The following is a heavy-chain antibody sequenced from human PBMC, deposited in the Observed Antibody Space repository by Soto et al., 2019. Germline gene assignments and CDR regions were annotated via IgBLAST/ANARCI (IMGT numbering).Heavy chain of an antibody. J-gene: IGHJ6*02. V-gene: IGHV3-30-3*01. CDR2: ISYDGSNK. CDR1: GFTFSSYA. Sequence: QVQLVESGGGVVQPGRSLRLSCAASGFTFSSYAMHWVRQAPGKGLEWVAVISYDGSNKYYADSVKGRFTISRDNSENTLYLQMNSLRAEDTAVYYCARDLGRYFDWLEGYYGMDVWGQGTTVTVSS. D-gene: IGHD3-9*01. CDR3: ARDLGRYFDWLEGYYGMDV.